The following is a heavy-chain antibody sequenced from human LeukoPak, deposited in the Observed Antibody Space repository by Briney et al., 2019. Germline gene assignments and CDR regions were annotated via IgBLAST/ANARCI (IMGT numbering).Heavy chain of an antibody. Sequence: GGSLRLSCAASGFTVSSNYMSWVRQAPGKGLEWVSVIYSGGSTYYADSVKGRFTTSRDNSKNTLYLQMNSLRAEDTAVYYRARGVVTAIFDYWGQGTLVTVSS. CDR2: IYSGGST. CDR3: ARGVVTAIFDY. D-gene: IGHD2-21*02. CDR1: GFTVSSNY. V-gene: IGHV3-66*01. J-gene: IGHJ4*02.